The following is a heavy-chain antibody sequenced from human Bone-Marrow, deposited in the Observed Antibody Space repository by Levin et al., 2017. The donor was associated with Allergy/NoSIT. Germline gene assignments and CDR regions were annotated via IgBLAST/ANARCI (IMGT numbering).Heavy chain of an antibody. CDR1: GFIFTNYS. CDR3: ATVFRVDVFDI. J-gene: IGHJ3*02. V-gene: IGHV3-21*01. D-gene: IGHD3-10*01. CDR2: ISPSSTYI. Sequence: SGGSLRLSCSTSGFIFTNYSMNWVRQAPGKGLEWVSSISPSSTYIYYADSVRGRFTISRDNAKKSLFLQMNSLRAEDTAVYYCATVFRVDVFDIWGQGTMVTVSS.